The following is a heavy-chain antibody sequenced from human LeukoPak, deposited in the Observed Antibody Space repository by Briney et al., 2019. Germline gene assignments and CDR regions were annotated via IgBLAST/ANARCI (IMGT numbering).Heavy chain of an antibody. CDR3: ARGGARGSSAFDV. V-gene: IGHV4-59*02. CDR1: GGSVKDYY. Sequence: WETLTLTCTVSGGSVKDYYWNWLREPPGKGLEWIGYIYYSGSTDYNPSLKRRVTMSLDTSKNQFSLKLNSVTAADTAVYYCARGGARGSSAFDVWGQGTMVIVSA. J-gene: IGHJ3*01. CDR2: IYYSGST. D-gene: IGHD3-10*01.